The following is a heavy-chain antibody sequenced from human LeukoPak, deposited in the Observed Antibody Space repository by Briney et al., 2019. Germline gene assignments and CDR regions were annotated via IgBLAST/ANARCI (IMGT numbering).Heavy chain of an antibody. Sequence: ASVNVSCKVSGYTLTELSMHWVRQAPGKGLEWMGGFDPEDGETIYAQKFQGRVTMTEDTSTDTAYMELSSLRSEDTAVYYCATGSGSGILRIAHWYFDLWGRGTLVTVSS. CDR1: GYTLTELS. CDR3: ATGSGSGILRIAHWYFDL. D-gene: IGHD3-10*01. J-gene: IGHJ2*01. V-gene: IGHV1-24*01. CDR2: FDPEDGET.